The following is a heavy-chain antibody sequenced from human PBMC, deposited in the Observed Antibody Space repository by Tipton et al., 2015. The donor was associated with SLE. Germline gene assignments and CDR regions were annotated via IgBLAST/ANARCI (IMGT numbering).Heavy chain of an antibody. D-gene: IGHD4-23*01. J-gene: IGHJ4*02. CDR2: MNPNSGKT. Sequence: QLVQSGAEVKKPGALVKVSCKASGYIFTSRDINWVRQATGQELEWMGWMNPNSGKTGYAEKFQGRVTMTRNTSISTVYLELSSLRSDDTAVYFCARVYGGTADYWGQGTLVTVSS. CDR3: ARVYGGTADY. CDR1: GYIFTSRD. V-gene: IGHV1-8*01.